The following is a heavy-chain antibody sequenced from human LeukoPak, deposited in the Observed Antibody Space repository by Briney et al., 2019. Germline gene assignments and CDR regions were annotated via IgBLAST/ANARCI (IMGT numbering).Heavy chain of an antibody. V-gene: IGHV3-30*04. J-gene: IGHJ5*02. CDR3: ARDRYYGSGSLVDP. Sequence: PGGSLRLSCAASGFTFSSYAMHWVRQAPGKGLEWVAVISYDGSNKYYADSVKGRFTISRDNSKNTLYLQMNSLRAEDTAVYYCARDRYYGSGSLVDPWGQGTLVTVSS. CDR1: GFTFSSYA. CDR2: ISYDGSNK. D-gene: IGHD3-10*01.